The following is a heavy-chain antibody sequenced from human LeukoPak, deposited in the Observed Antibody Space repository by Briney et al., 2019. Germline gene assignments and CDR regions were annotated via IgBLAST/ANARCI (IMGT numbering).Heavy chain of an antibody. J-gene: IGHJ4*02. CDR1: GYNFANYW. V-gene: IGHV5-51*01. Sequence: GESLKISCKASGYNFANYWFGWVRQMPGKGLEWMGIIYPSDSDTAYSPSFQGQVTISVDKSITTAYLQWSSLKASDTAMYYCARQMYSSNWYAFDYWGQGTLVTVSS. D-gene: IGHD6-13*01. CDR2: IYPSDSDT. CDR3: ARQMYSSNWYAFDY.